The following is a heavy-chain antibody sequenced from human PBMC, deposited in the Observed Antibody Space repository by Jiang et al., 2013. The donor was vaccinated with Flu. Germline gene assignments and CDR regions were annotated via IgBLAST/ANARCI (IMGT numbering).Heavy chain of an antibody. CDR3: ARDYWATEAAAPSGY. Sequence: GAEVKKPGASVKVSCKASGYTFTSYGISWVRQAPGQGLEWMGWISAYNGNTNYAQKLQGRVTMTTDTSTSTAYMELRSLRSDDTAVYYCARDYWATEAAAPSGYWGQGTLVTVSS. J-gene: IGHJ4*02. CDR2: ISAYNGNT. CDR1: GYTFTSYG. D-gene: IGHD6-13*01. V-gene: IGHV1-18*01.